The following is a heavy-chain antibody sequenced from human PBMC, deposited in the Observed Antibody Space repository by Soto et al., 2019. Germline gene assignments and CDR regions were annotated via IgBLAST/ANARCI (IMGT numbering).Heavy chain of an antibody. CDR3: TKYSGTSSAPTA. V-gene: IGHV1-69*08. Sequence: ASVKVSCKTSGGTFSNDIITWVRQAPGQGLEWMGRIIPLLDTTNYAQKFQGRVTITADKSTGTAYMELNSLRSEDTAVYYCTKYSGTSSAPTALGQGTLVTVSS. CDR2: IIPLLDTT. CDR1: GGTFSNDI. D-gene: IGHD1-26*01. J-gene: IGHJ5*02.